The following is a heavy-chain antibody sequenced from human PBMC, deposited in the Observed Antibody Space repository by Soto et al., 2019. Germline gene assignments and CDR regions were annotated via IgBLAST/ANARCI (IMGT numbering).Heavy chain of an antibody. CDR2: ISRDGNAI. V-gene: IGHV3-11*01. CDR3: ARGAEMSSLTKWFDP. D-gene: IGHD1-1*01. J-gene: IGHJ5*02. CDR1: GSIFSDYY. Sequence: GGSLRLSCAASGSIFSDYYMSWIRQAPGKGLEWLAYISRDGNAIFYADSVIGRFTVSRDNAKNSLFLQMDDLRAEDTAMFFCARGAEMSSLTKWFDPWGQGTLVTVSS.